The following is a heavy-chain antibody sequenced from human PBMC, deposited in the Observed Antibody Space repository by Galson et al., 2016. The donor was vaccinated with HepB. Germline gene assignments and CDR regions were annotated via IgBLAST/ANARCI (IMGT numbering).Heavy chain of an antibody. CDR1: GFTFSTYS. CDR3: ARDEFAYWSVPSPLPPRH. J-gene: IGHJ4*02. V-gene: IGHV3-21*01. Sequence: SLRLSCAASGFTFSTYSMNWVRQAPGKGLEWVSSFSGSTSYIYYADSVKGRFTISRDNAKNSLYLQMHSLRTEDTAVYFCARDEFAYWSVPSPLPPRHWGQGALVTVSS. D-gene: IGHD3-3*01. CDR2: FSGSTSYI.